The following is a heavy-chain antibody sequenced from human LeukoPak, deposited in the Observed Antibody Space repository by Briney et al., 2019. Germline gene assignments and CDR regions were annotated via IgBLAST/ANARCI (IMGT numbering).Heavy chain of an antibody. CDR1: GYTFTSYA. D-gene: IGHD3-3*01. CDR2: INAGNGNT. Sequence: EASVKVSCKASGYTFTSYAMHWVRQAPGQRLEWMGWINAGNGNTKYSQKFQGRVTITRDTSASTAYMELSSLRSEDMAVYYCAWGVVTIFGEAPGSFDYWGQGTLVTVSS. CDR3: AWGVVTIFGEAPGSFDY. J-gene: IGHJ4*02. V-gene: IGHV1-3*01.